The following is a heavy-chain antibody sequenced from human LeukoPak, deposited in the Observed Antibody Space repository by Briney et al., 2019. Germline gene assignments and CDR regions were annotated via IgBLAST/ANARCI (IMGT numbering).Heavy chain of an antibody. V-gene: IGHV4-61*05. J-gene: IGHJ1*01. CDR1: GGSISSSSYY. CDR2: VYYSGST. CDR3: ARGDSSGYPEYFQH. Sequence: SETLSLTCTVSGGSISSSSYYWGWIRQPPGKGLEWIGYVYYSGSTNYNPSLKSRVTISVDTSKNQFSLKLSSVTAADTAVYYCARGDSSGYPEYFQHWGQGTLVTVSS. D-gene: IGHD3-22*01.